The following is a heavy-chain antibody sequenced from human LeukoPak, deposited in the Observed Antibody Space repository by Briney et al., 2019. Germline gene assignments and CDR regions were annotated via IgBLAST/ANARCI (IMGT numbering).Heavy chain of an antibody. D-gene: IGHD7-27*01. CDR3: ARESGEAFDY. J-gene: IGHJ4*02. V-gene: IGHV3-21*01. Sequence: GGSLRLSCAASGFTFRTYSMNWVRQAPGKGLEWVSSIGGSNSPIYSADSVRGRFTISRDNTKNSLFLQMNTLRVEDTAVYYCARESGEAFDYWGQGTLVTVSS. CDR1: GFTFRTYS. CDR2: IGGSNSPI.